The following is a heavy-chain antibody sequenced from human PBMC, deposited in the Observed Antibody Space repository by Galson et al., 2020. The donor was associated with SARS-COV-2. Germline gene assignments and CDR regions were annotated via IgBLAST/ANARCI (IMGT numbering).Heavy chain of an antibody. Sequence: ASVKVSCKASGYTFTGYYMHWVRQAPGQGLEWMGWINPNSGGTNYAQKFHGRVTMTRDTSISTAYMELSRLRSDDTAVYYCARLGYCSSTSGRLMGYYYGMDVWGQGTTVTVSS. CDR2: INPNSGGT. V-gene: IGHV1-2*02. CDR1: GYTFTGYY. J-gene: IGHJ6*02. D-gene: IGHD2-2*01. CDR3: ARLGYCSSTSGRLMGYYYGMDV.